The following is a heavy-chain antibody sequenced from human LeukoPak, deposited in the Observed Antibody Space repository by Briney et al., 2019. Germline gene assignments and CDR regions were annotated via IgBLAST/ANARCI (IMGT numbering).Heavy chain of an antibody. CDR1: GGFISSHF. V-gene: IGHV4-59*11. J-gene: IGHJ4*02. CDR2: DYYTGST. CDR3: ARSYNSGSYYPYYFDY. Sequence: SETLSLTCTVSGGFISSHFWSWVRQPPGKGLEWIGNDYYTGSTNYNPSLKSRITVSVDTSKNQFSLKLSSVTAADTAVYYCARSYNSGSYYPYYFDYWGQGTLVTVSS. D-gene: IGHD3-10*01.